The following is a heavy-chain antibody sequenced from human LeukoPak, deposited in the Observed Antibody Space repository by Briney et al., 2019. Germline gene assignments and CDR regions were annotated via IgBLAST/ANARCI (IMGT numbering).Heavy chain of an antibody. CDR2: IKQEGSEK. D-gene: IGHD6-13*01. J-gene: IGHJ4*02. V-gene: IGHV3-7*01. CDR3: ARERVKASSWLDY. Sequence: GGPLRLSCAASGFTFSSFWMICVPQAPGKGLEWVANIKQEGSEKYYVDSVKGRFTISRDNAKNSLYLQMNSLRAEDTAVYYCARERVKASSWLDYWGQGTLVTASS. CDR1: GFTFSSFW.